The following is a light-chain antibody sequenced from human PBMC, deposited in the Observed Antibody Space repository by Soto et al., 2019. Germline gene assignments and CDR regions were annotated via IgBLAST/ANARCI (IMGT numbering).Light chain of an antibody. CDR3: QQYNSYWT. CDR2: DAS. CDR1: QSIGNH. Sequence: DIQMTQSASSLSASVGDRFTITFRASQSIGNHLNWYRQKPGKPPDLLIYDASSLESGVPSRFSGSGSGTEFTLTISSLQPDDFATYYCQQYNSYWTFGQGTKVDI. J-gene: IGKJ1*01. V-gene: IGKV1-5*01.